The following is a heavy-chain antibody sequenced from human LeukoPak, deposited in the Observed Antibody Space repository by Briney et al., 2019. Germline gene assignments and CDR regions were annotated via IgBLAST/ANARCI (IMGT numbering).Heavy chain of an antibody. D-gene: IGHD6-13*01. J-gene: IGHJ6*03. CDR3: ARVSYSSSWYYHYMDV. V-gene: IGHV4-39*07. CDR2: VYHSGTT. Sequence: PSETLSLTCIISGGSISSSSYYWGWIRQPPGKGLQWIGSVYHSGTTFYNPSLKSRVTISVDTSKNQFSLKLSSVTAADTAVYYCARVSYSSSWYYHYMDVWGKGTTVTVSS. CDR1: GGSISSSSYY.